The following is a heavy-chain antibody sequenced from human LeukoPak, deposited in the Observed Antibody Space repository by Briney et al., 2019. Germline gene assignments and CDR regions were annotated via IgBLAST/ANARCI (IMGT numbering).Heavy chain of an antibody. CDR2: MNPESGKT. J-gene: IGHJ5*02. V-gene: IGHV1-8*02. CDR1: GGTFSSYA. CDR3: TREDYFGSGSFSNWFDP. Sequence: ASVKVSCKASGGTFSSYAISWVRQAPGQGLEWMGWMNPESGKTGYAQKFQGRITMTRDTSINTAYMELSSLTSEDTAVYYCTREDYFGSGSFSNWFDPWGQGTLVTVSS. D-gene: IGHD3-10*01.